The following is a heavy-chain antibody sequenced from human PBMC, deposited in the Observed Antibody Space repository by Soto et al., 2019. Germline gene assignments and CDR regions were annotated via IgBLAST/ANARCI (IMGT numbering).Heavy chain of an antibody. CDR3: ARQPNYDYGHYGPMDY. Sequence: QLQLQESGPGLVKPSETLSLTCTVSGASMRSTSYYWGWIRQPPGKGLEWIGSVHFGGRTYYNPSLRSRVSISVDTSKKQLSLRLSSLTAADTAVYYCARQPNYDYGHYGPMDYWGQGTLVTVSS. V-gene: IGHV4-39*01. D-gene: IGHD4-17*01. CDR1: GASMRSTSYY. CDR2: VHFGGRT. J-gene: IGHJ4*02.